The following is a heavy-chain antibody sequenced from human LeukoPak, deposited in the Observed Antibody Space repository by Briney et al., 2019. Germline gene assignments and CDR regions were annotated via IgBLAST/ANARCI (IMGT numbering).Heavy chain of an antibody. CDR2: IYYSGST. CDR1: GGSISSYY. J-gene: IGHJ4*02. Sequence: PSETLSLTCTVSGGSISSYYWSWIRQPPGKGLEWIGYIYYSGSTNYNPSLKSRVTISVDTSKNQFSLKLSSVTAADTAVYYCARDQAYDYVWGSYRPNYYFDYWGQGTLVTVSS. CDR3: ARDQAYDYVWGSYRPNYYFDY. D-gene: IGHD3-16*02. V-gene: IGHV4-59*12.